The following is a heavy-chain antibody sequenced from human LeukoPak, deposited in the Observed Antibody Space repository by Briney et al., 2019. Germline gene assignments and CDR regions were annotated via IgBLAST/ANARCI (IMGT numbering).Heavy chain of an antibody. CDR2: ISGSGGST. D-gene: IGHD6-13*01. CDR3: AKGLSAAGTVY. J-gene: IGHJ4*02. CDR1: GFTFSSYG. V-gene: IGHV3-23*01. Sequence: PGGSLRLSCAASGFTFSSYGMSWVRQAPGKGLEWVSAISGSGGSTYYADSVKGRFTISRDNPKNTLYLQMNSPRAEDTAVYYCAKGLSAAGTVYWGQGTLVTVSS.